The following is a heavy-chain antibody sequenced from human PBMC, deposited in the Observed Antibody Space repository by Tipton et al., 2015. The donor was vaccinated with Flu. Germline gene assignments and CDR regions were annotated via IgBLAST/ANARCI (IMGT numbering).Heavy chain of an antibody. CDR2: INSDGSST. CDR1: GFTFSSYW. D-gene: IGHD3-16*01. CDR3: AREFGYYYYMDV. Sequence: SLRLSCAASGFTFSSYWMHWVRQAPGKGLVWVSRINSDGSSTSYADSVKGRFTISRDNAKNTLYLQMNSLRAEDTAVYYCAREFGYYYYMDVWGKGTTVTVSS. J-gene: IGHJ6*03. V-gene: IGHV3-74*01.